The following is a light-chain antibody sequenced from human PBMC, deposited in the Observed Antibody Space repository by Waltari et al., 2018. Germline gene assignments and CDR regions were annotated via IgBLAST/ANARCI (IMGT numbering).Light chain of an antibody. Sequence: DIQMTQSPSSLSASVGDRVTITCRASQNINNYLNWYHHTPGKAPKLLIYATSNLQSGVPSRFSGSGSGTDFTLTISSLQPEDFATYYCQQSYAIPLTFGGGTKVEI. J-gene: IGKJ4*01. CDR2: ATS. CDR1: QNINNY. V-gene: IGKV1-39*01. CDR3: QQSYAIPLT.